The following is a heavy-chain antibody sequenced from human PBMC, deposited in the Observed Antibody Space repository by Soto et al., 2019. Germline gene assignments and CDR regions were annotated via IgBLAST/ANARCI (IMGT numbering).Heavy chain of an antibody. J-gene: IGHJ4*02. CDR3: VRGDGDRYDGHGYLGRH. CDR2: MNVDGSRT. Sequence: EVLLVESGGGLVQPGGSLRLSCAASGFTFSIYWMHWVRQAPGKGLVWVSRMNVDGSRTSYADFAKGRFTISRDDAKSRVYLQMSKLGVEDTAVYYCVRGDGDRYDGHGYLGRHWGQGPLVTVSS. CDR1: GFTFSIYW. V-gene: IGHV3-74*01. D-gene: IGHD3-22*01.